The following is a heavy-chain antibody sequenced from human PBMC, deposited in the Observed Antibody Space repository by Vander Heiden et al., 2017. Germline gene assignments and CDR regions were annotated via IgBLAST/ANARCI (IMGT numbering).Heavy chain of an antibody. Sequence: QGHLVQSAAEVKIPGASVKVSCKSSVYTFTAYYIHWVRQAPGQGLEWMGWINPNSGGTSYAPQFQGRVTMTRNTAVSTAYMDLSRLRSDDTAVYYCARALLAPQAVDYWGQGTLVTVSS. CDR1: VYTFTAYY. J-gene: IGHJ4*02. V-gene: IGHV1-2*02. CDR3: ARALLAPQAVDY. CDR2: INPNSGGT. D-gene: IGHD6-19*01.